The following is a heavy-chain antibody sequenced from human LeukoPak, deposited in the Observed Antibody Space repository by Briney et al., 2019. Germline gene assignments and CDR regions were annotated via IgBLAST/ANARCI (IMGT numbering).Heavy chain of an antibody. D-gene: IGHD3-22*01. Sequence: SVKVSCKASGGTFSSYAISWVRQAPGQGLEWMGGIIPIFGTANYAQKFQGRVTITADESTSTAYMELSSLRSEDTAVYYCATYDAYYYDSSGYPLGYWGQGTLVTVSS. J-gene: IGHJ4*02. CDR1: GGTFSSYA. CDR3: ATYDAYYYDSSGYPLGY. V-gene: IGHV1-69*13. CDR2: IIPIFGTA.